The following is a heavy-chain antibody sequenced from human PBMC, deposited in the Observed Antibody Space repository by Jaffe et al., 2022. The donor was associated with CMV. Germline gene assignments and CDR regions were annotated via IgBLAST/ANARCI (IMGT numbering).Heavy chain of an antibody. CDR1: GFSFSSYG. V-gene: IGHV3-33*08. CDR2: IWNDGSNK. Sequence: QVQLVESGGGVVQPGRSLRLACAASGFSFSSYGMHWVRQAPGKGLEWVAVIWNDGSNKYYADSMKGRFTISRDNSKNTLYLQMDSLRADDTAVYYCARDQSAVGSGWYEFDRRGQGTLVTVSS. CDR3: ARDQSAVGSGWYEFDR. D-gene: IGHD6-19*01. J-gene: IGHJ4*02.